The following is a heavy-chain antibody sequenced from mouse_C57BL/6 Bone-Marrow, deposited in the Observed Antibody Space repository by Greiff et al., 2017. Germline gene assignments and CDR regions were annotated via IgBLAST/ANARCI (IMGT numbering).Heavy chain of an antibody. Sequence: EVMLVESGGDLVKPGGSLKLSCAASGFTFSSYGMSWVRQTPDKRLEWVATISSGGSYTYYPDSVKGRFTISRDNAKNTLYLQMSSLKSEDTAMYYCARRIYDGYYVWYFDVWGTGTTVTVSS. J-gene: IGHJ1*03. CDR1: GFTFSSYG. CDR2: ISSGGSYT. CDR3: ARRIYDGYYVWYFDV. V-gene: IGHV5-6*02. D-gene: IGHD2-3*01.